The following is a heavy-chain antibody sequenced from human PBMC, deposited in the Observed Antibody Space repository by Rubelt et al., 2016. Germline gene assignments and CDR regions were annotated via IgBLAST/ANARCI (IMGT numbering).Heavy chain of an antibody. D-gene: IGHD6-6*01. V-gene: IGHV4-59*12. CDR2: IYYSGST. Sequence: RGWIGYIYYSGSTNYNPSLKSRVTISVDTSKNQFSLKLSSVTAADTAVYYCARDDHSSSPWFDPWGQGTLVTVSS. CDR3: ARDDHSSSPWFDP. J-gene: IGHJ5*02.